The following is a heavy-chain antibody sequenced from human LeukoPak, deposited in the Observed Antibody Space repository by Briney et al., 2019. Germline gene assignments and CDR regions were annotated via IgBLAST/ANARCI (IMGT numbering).Heavy chain of an antibody. CDR3: ARGPPEFCSGGSCYSGRNWFDP. D-gene: IGHD2-15*01. V-gene: IGHV1-2*02. CDR1: GYTFTSYY. CDR2: INPNSGDA. J-gene: IGHJ5*02. Sequence: GASVKVSCKASGYTFTSYYMHWVRQAPGQGLEWMGWINPNSGDADYTQKFKGRVTMTRDTSISTAYMALSRLRSDDTAIYYCARGPPEFCSGGSCYSGRNWFDPWGQGTLVTVSS.